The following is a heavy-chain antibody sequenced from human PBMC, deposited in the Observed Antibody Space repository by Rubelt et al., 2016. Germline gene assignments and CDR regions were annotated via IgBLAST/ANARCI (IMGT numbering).Heavy chain of an antibody. J-gene: IGHJ3*02. D-gene: IGHD4-17*01. CDR3: ARDLTVTPWGGAFDI. CDR2: IYYSGST. Sequence: IGYIYYSGSTNYSPSLKSRVTISVDTSKNQFSLKLSSVTAADTAVYYCARDLTVTPWGGAFDIWGQGTMVTVSS. V-gene: IGHV4-59*01.